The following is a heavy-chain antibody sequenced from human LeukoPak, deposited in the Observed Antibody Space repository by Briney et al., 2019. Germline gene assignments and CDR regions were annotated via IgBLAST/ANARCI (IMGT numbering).Heavy chain of an antibody. J-gene: IGHJ4*02. CDR2: ISGSGGST. CDR3: AKDLLELRLCYFDY. Sequence: PGGSLRLSCAASGFTFSSYAMSSVRQAPGKGLEWVSAISGSGGSTYYADSVKGRLTISRDNSKNTLYLQMNSLRAEDTAVYYCAKDLLELRLCYFDYWGQGTLVTVSS. CDR1: GFTFSSYA. D-gene: IGHD1-7*01. V-gene: IGHV3-23*01.